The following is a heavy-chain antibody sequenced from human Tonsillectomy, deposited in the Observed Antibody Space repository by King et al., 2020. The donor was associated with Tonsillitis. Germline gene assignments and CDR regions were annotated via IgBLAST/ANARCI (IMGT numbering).Heavy chain of an antibody. Sequence: VQLQQWGAGLLKPSETLSLTCAVYGGSFSDYYWSWIRQPPGKGLEWIGEINHSGSTDYNPSLKSRVTISVDTSKNQFPLKLSTVTAADTAVYYCAGLGELSYSFYGMDVWGQGTTVTVSS. CDR3: AGLGELSYSFYGMDV. J-gene: IGHJ6*02. D-gene: IGHD1-7*01. CDR2: INHSGST. CDR1: GGSFSDYY. V-gene: IGHV4-34*01.